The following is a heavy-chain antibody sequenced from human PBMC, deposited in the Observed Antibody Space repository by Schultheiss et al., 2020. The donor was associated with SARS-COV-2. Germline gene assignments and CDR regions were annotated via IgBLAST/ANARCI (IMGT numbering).Heavy chain of an antibody. CDR2: FKSKTDGGSI. CDR3: STVGSSWAFDY. V-gene: IGHV3-15*01. J-gene: IGHJ4*02. Sequence: GGSLRLSCAASGFTFSNAWMSWVRQAPGKGLEWVGRFKSKTDGGSIDYGAPVKGRFSISRDDVRGMLFLQMNSLTTEDTGVYYCSTVGSSWAFDYWGQGILVTVSS. D-gene: IGHD6-13*01. CDR1: GFTFSNAW.